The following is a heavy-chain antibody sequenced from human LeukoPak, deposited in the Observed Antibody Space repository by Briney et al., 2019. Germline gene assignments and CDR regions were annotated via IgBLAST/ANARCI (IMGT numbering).Heavy chain of an antibody. J-gene: IGHJ4*02. CDR2: IKHDGSEK. CDR1: GFTFTTYW. CDR3: ARAVNWNDLGN. D-gene: IGHD1-20*01. V-gene: IGHV3-7*01. Sequence: PGGSLRLSCAASGFTFTTYWMSWVRQAPGKGLEWVANIKHDGSEKYYVDSVKGRFTISRDNAKNLLYLEMNSLRVEDTAVYYCARAVNWNDLGNWGQGTLVTVSS.